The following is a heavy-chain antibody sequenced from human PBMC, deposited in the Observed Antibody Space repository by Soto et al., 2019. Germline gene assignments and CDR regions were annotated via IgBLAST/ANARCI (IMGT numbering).Heavy chain of an antibody. CDR1: RGTFSSYA. CDR2: IIPIFGTA. Sequence: QVQLVQSGAEVKKPGSSVKVSCKASRGTFSSYAISWVRQAPGQGLEWMGGIIPIFGTANYAQKFQGRVTITADESTSTAYMELSSLRAEDTAVYYCARDYRAIIAARPNYYYYGIDVGGQGTTVTVSS. V-gene: IGHV1-69*01. D-gene: IGHD6-6*01. J-gene: IGHJ6*02. CDR3: ARDYRAIIAARPNYYYYGIDV.